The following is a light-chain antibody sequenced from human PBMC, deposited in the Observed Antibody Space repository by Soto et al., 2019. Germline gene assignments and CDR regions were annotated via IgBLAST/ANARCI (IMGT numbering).Light chain of an antibody. CDR1: QSVRTF. V-gene: IGKV3-15*01. J-gene: IGKJ4*01. CDR3: QQYNSWLT. Sequence: EIVMTQSPATLSVSPGERATLSCRASQSVRTFLAWYQQKPGQSPRLLIYGASTRANGIPDRFSGGGSGTEFTLTISSLQSEDFAIYYCQQYNSWLTFGGGTKVEIK. CDR2: GAS.